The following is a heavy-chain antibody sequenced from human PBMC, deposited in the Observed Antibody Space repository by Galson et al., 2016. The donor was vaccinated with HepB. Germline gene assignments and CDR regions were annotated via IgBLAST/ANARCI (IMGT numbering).Heavy chain of an antibody. CDR2: INSDGSNQ. J-gene: IGHJ4*02. CDR1: GFTFSRFW. V-gene: IGHV3-74*01. CDR3: ARGRGYGDSPAYFDY. D-gene: IGHD4-17*01. Sequence: SLRLSCAASGFTFSRFWMHWVRQAPGKGLVWVSRINSDGSNQYYARSVEGRFTISRDNSKNTVFLQMNSLRAEDTAVYYCARGRGYGDSPAYFDYWGQGTLVTVSS.